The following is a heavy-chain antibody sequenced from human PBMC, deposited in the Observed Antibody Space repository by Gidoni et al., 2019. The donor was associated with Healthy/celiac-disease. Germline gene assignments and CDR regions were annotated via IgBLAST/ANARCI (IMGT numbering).Heavy chain of an antibody. V-gene: IGHV4-59*08. D-gene: IGHD2-15*01. CDR2: IYYSGIT. CDR1: GGSISSYY. Sequence: QVQLQESRPGLVKPSETLSLTCTVSGGSISSYYWSWIRQPPGKGLEWIGYIYYSGITNYNPSLKSGDTISVDTSKNQFSLKLSCGTAADTAVYYCARRRWDAFDIWGQGTMVTVSS. J-gene: IGHJ3*02. CDR3: ARRRWDAFDI.